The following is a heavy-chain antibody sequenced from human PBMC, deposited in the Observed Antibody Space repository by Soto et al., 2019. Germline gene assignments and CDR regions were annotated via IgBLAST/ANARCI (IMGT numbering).Heavy chain of an antibody. CDR2: ISGSGGST. J-gene: IGHJ4*02. Sequence: EVQLLESGGGLVQPGGSLRLSCTASGFTFSSYAMNWVRQAPGKGLEWVSVISGSGGSTYYADSVKGRFTISRDNSKNPLYLQMNRRRAEDTAVYYCASRTSGWYFDYWGQGTLVTVSS. V-gene: IGHV3-23*01. CDR1: GFTFSSYA. CDR3: ASRTSGWYFDY. D-gene: IGHD6-19*01.